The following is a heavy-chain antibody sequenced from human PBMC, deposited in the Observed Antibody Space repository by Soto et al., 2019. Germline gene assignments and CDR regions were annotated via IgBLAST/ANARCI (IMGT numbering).Heavy chain of an antibody. D-gene: IGHD2-2*01. V-gene: IGHV3-21*06. Sequence: WGSLRLSCAASGFTFSGYGMNWLRQAPGKGLEWVASISSSTSYVYYADSVKGRFSTSRDNAKNILYLEMYALRSEDTAVYYCARDPSEGRVGNWFESWGQGTLVTVS. CDR2: ISSSTSYV. CDR1: GFTFSGYG. CDR3: ARDPSEGRVGNWFES. J-gene: IGHJ5*01.